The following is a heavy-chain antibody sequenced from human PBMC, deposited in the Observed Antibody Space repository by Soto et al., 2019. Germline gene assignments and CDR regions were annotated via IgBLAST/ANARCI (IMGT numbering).Heavy chain of an antibody. Sequence: GVLRLSCTASGFTFGDYAMSWFRQAPGKGLEWVGFIRSKAYGGTTEYAASVKGRFTISRDDSKSIAYLQMNSLKTEDTAVYYCTRALELELLAFDIWGQGTMVTVSS. CDR3: TRALELELLAFDI. V-gene: IGHV3-49*03. CDR2: IRSKAYGGTT. J-gene: IGHJ3*02. D-gene: IGHD1-7*01. CDR1: GFTFGDYA.